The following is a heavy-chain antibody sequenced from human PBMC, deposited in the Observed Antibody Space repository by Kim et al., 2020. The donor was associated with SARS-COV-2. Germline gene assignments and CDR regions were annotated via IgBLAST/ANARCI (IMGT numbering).Heavy chain of an antibody. CDR1: GFTFSSYA. CDR2: ISYDGSNK. J-gene: IGHJ2*01. CDR3: ASGETTVVTYRYFDL. Sequence: GGSLRLSCAASGFTFSSYAMHWVRQAPGKGLEWVAVISYDGSNKYYADSVKGRFTISRDNSKNTLYLQMNSLRAEDTAVYYCASGETTVVTYRYFDLCGR. D-gene: IGHD4-17*01. V-gene: IGHV3-30*04.